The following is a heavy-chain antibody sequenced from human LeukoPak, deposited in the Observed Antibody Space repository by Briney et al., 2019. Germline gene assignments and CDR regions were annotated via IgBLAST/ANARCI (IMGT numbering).Heavy chain of an antibody. J-gene: IGHJ5*02. D-gene: IGHD6-13*01. Sequence: SETLSLTCTVSGGSISSYYWSWIRQPPGKGLEWIGYIYSSGSTNYNPSLKSRVTMSVDTSKNQFSLKLTSVTAADTAVYYCARGRSSSWYNWFDPWGQGALVTVSS. CDR1: GGSISSYY. V-gene: IGHV4-59*01. CDR3: ARGRSSSWYNWFDP. CDR2: IYSSGST.